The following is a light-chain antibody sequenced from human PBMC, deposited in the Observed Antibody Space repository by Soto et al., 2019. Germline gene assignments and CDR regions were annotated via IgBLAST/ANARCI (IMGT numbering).Light chain of an antibody. CDR3: QQRSNWPPVIT. Sequence: EIVLPQSPATLSLSPGERATLSCRASQSFSSYLAWYQQKPGQAPRLHIYDASKRATGIPARFSGRGSGTDFTLTISSLEPEDFAVYYCQQRSNWPPVITFGQGTRLEIK. J-gene: IGKJ5*01. V-gene: IGKV3-11*01. CDR1: QSFSSY. CDR2: DAS.